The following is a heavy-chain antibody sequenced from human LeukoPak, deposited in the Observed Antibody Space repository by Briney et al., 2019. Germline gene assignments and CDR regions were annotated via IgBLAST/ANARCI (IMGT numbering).Heavy chain of an antibody. Sequence: TSSETLSLTCSVSGGSVNSYYWGWIRQPPGKGLEWIGYIYTTGRTNYNPSLKSRVTISVDTSKNQFSLKLSSVIAADTAVYYCAKILGSGVWYGFDIWGQGTMVTVSS. J-gene: IGHJ3*02. CDR3: AKILGSGVWYGFDI. CDR1: GGSVNSYY. CDR2: IYTTGRT. D-gene: IGHD7-27*01. V-gene: IGHV4-4*09.